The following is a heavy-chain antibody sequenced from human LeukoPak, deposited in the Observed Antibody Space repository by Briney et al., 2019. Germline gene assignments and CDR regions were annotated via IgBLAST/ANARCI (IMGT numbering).Heavy chain of an antibody. CDR3: ARNNRNNWNDAFDI. D-gene: IGHD1-20*01. J-gene: IGHJ3*02. V-gene: IGHV3-7*01. CDR1: GFTFSLYW. Sequence: GGSLRLSCAASGFTFSLYWLSWVRQAPGKGLEWVANIKHDGSEMNYVDSVKGRFTISKDNAENSLYLQMNSLRAEDTAVYYCARNNRNNWNDAFDIWGQGTMVTVSS. CDR2: IKHDGSEM.